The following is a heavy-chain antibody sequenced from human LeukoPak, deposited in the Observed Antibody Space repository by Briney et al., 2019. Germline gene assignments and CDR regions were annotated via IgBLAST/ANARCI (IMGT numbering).Heavy chain of an antibody. CDR1: GLSFSSYW. Sequence: PGGSLRLSCVDSGLSFSSYWMAWVRQAPGKGLEWVANAKQDGSAKYYVDSVKGRFTIPRDNAKGSLYLQMNSLRAEDTAIYFCASGPRWLGAAWAHSFDLWGQGTMVTVSS. D-gene: IGHD2-15*01. CDR3: ASGPRWLGAAWAHSFDL. CDR2: AKQDGSAK. V-gene: IGHV3-7*01. J-gene: IGHJ3*01.